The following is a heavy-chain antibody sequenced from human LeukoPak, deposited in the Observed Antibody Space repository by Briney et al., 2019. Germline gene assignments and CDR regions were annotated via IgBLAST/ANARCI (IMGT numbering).Heavy chain of an antibody. Sequence: PSQTLSLTCTVSGGSISSGSYYWSWIRQPAGKGLELVGRIYTSGSTNYNPSLKSRVTISVDTSKNQFSLKLSSVTAADTAVYYCAREELGYCSGGSCYGVDYWGQGTLVTVSS. V-gene: IGHV4-61*02. D-gene: IGHD2-15*01. CDR1: GGSISSGSYY. CDR2: IYTSGST. J-gene: IGHJ4*02. CDR3: AREELGYCSGGSCYGVDY.